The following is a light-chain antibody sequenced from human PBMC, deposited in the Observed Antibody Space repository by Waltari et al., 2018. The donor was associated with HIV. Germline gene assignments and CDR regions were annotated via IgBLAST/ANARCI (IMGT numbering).Light chain of an antibody. CDR3: SSYTSSNTLPYV. CDR2: DVS. J-gene: IGLJ1*01. Sequence: QSALTQPASVSGSPGQSITLSCTGTRSDVGGYNYVSWSQQHPGKAPKLMIYDVSNRPSGVSNRFSGSKSGNTASLTISGLQAEDEADYYCSSYTSSNTLPYVFGTGTKVTVL. CDR1: RSDVGGYNY. V-gene: IGLV2-14*03.